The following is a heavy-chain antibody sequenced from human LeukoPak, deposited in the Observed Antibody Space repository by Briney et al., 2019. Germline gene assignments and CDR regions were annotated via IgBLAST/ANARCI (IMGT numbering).Heavy chain of an antibody. V-gene: IGHV1-18*01. D-gene: IGHD6-13*01. Sequence: ASVKVSCKASGYTFTSYGISWVRQAPGQGLEWMGWISAYNGNTNYAQKLQGRVTMTTDTSTSTAYMELRRLRSDDTAVYYCAIGPAGYSSSWYAFDIWGQGTMVTVSS. CDR3: AIGPAGYSSSWYAFDI. J-gene: IGHJ3*02. CDR2: ISAYNGNT. CDR1: GYTFTSYG.